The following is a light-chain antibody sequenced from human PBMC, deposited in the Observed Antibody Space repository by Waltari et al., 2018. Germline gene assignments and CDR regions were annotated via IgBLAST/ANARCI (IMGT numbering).Light chain of an antibody. CDR2: VNSDGSH. J-gene: IGLJ2*01. Sequence: QLVLTQSPSASASLGASVKLTCTLSSGHSSYAIAWHQQQPEKGPRYLMKVNSDGSHSKEDGIPDRFSGSSSEAERYLTVSSLQSEDRGEYYCQTWGAGMVFGGGTKLTVL. CDR1: SGHSSYA. CDR3: QTWGAGMV. V-gene: IGLV4-69*01.